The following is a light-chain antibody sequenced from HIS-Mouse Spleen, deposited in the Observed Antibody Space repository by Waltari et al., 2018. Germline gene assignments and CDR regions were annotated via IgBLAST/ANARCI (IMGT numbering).Light chain of an antibody. CDR3: QQFNSYPHT. CDR2: DAS. CDR1: QGISSA. Sequence: AIQLTQPPPPLSASVGDRVTITCRASQGISSALAWYQQKPGKAPKLLIYDASSLESGVPSRFSGSGSGTDFTLTISSLQPEDFATYYCQQFNSYPHTFGQGTKLEIK. V-gene: IGKV1-13*02. J-gene: IGKJ2*01.